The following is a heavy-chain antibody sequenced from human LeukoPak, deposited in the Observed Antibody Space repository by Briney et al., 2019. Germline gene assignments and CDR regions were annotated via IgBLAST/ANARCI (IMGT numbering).Heavy chain of an antibody. CDR3: AKAGYSSGWYGGDAFDI. CDR1: GFSFSGYA. Sequence: GRSLRLPCAASGFSFSGYAMHWVRQAPGKGLEWVAVISYDGINKYYADSVKGRFTISRDNSKNTLYLELNSLRSEDTAVYYCAKAGYSSGWYGGDAFDIWGQGTMVTVSS. J-gene: IGHJ3*02. V-gene: IGHV3-30-3*01. CDR2: ISYDGINK. D-gene: IGHD6-19*01.